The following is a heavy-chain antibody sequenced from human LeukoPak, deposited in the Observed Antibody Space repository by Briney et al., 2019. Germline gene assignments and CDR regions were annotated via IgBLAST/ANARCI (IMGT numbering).Heavy chain of an antibody. CDR1: GGSISSSSYY. V-gene: IGHV4-39*07. Sequence: SETLSLTCTVSGGSISSSSYYWGWIRQPPGERLEWIGEINHSGSTNYNPSLKSRVTILLDTSKNQFSLNLSSVTAADTAVYYCARRPRGVIIKSWFDSWGQGTLVTVSS. J-gene: IGHJ5*01. D-gene: IGHD3-10*01. CDR2: INHSGST. CDR3: ARRPRGVIIKSWFDS.